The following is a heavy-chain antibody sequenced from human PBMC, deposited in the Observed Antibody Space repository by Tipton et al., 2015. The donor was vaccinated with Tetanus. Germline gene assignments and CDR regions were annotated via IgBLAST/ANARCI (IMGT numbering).Heavy chain of an antibody. J-gene: IGHJ5*02. D-gene: IGHD3-3*01. CDR2: IYPGDSDT. CDR1: GYFFDTHW. Sequence: QLVQSGAEMRKSGESLKISCKTSGYFFDTHWIAWVRQMPGKGLEWMGIIYPGDSDTGYSPSFQGQVTRSVDRSTATAYLQWGSLKASDTAIYYCARHFGEMLYAPFRFDPWGQGTLVTVSS. V-gene: IGHV5-51*01. CDR3: ARHFGEMLYAPFRFDP.